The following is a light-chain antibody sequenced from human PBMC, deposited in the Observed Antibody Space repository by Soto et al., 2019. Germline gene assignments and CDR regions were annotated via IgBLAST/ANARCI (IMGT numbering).Light chain of an antibody. CDR2: GAS. J-gene: IGKJ1*01. Sequence: ETTLTQSPDTLSLSPGEGATLPCRASQIIGSAYLAWYQQKPGQAPRLLIFGASTRATGTPHRFSGSGSGTDFTLTISALESEDVGVYYCQHYGRSPSFGRGTKVEIK. CDR3: QHYGRSPS. V-gene: IGKV3-20*01. CDR1: QIIGSAY.